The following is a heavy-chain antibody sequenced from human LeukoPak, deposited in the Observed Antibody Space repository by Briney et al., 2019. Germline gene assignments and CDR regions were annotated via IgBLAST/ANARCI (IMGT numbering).Heavy chain of an antibody. CDR3: ARVRYYYDSSGYPDY. Sequence: ASVKVSCKASGYTFTGYYMHWVRQAPGQGLEWMGWINPNSGGTNYAQKFQGRVTMTRDTSISTAYMELSRLRSDDAAVYYCARVRYYYDSSGYPDYWGQGTLVTVSS. CDR2: INPNSGGT. J-gene: IGHJ4*02. D-gene: IGHD3-22*01. CDR1: GYTFTGYY. V-gene: IGHV1-2*02.